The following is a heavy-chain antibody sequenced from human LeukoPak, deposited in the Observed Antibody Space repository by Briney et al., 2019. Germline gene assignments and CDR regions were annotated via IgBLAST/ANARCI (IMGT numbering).Heavy chain of an antibody. CDR2: IGSTSHFR. V-gene: IGHV3-21*01. J-gene: IGHJ4*02. Sequence: GGSLRLSCAASGFTFSNYSMNWVRQAPGKGLEWVSSIGSTSHFRYYADSLKGRVTISRDNAKNSLYLQMSSLRVEDTAVYFCARSCDGDCYSDYWGQGTLVTVSS. CDR1: GFTFSNYS. D-gene: IGHD2-21*02. CDR3: ARSCDGDCYSDY.